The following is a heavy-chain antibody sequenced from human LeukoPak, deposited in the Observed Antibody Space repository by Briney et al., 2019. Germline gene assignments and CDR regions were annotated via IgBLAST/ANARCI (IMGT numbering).Heavy chain of an antibody. CDR3: ARDHATYYYDSSGYYDY. V-gene: IGHV3-48*03. Sequence: GGSLRLSCAASRFTFSNYEMNWVRQAPGKGLEWVSFISRSGATIYYTDSVKGRFTISRDNAKNSLYLQMNSLRAEDTAVYYCARDHATYYYDSSGYYDYWGQGTLVTVSS. CDR1: RFTFSNYE. CDR2: ISRSGATI. D-gene: IGHD3-22*01. J-gene: IGHJ4*02.